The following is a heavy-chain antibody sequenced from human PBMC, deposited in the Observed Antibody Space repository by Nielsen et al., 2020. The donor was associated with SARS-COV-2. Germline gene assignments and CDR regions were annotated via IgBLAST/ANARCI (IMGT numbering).Heavy chain of an antibody. CDR2: INTTAGST. Sequence: WVRQAPGQGLEWMGIINTTAGSTTYAQKFQGRDTMTRDTSTHTVFMELSSLRSEDTAVFYCARSAAGGKNFDSWGQGTLVTVSS. D-gene: IGHD6-13*01. CDR3: ARSAAGGKNFDS. V-gene: IGHV1-46*01. J-gene: IGHJ4*02.